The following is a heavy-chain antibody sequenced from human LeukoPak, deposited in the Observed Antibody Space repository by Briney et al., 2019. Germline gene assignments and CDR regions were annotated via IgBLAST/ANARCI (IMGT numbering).Heavy chain of an antibody. CDR2: INPSGGST. D-gene: IGHD3-10*01. CDR1: GYTFTGYY. V-gene: IGHV1-46*01. CDR3: ARVRFGGTPNYYYYMDV. Sequence: ASVKVSCKASGYTFTGYYMHWVRQAPGQGLEWMGIINPSGGSTSYAQKFQGRVTMTRDMSTSTVYMELSSLRSEDTAVYYCARVRFGGTPNYYYYMDVWGKGTTVTVSS. J-gene: IGHJ6*03.